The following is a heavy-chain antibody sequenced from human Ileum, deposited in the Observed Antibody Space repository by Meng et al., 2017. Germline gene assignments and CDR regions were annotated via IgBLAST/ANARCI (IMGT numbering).Heavy chain of an antibody. CDR3: ARDHWGSLDY. V-gene: IGHV4-61*01. Sequence: CPRLLRPSATLYLICHVCGASVTMSHYQCGWIRQPPGKGLEWIGYASTNYNPSLKSRLTISLDTSKNQVSLKLTSVTAADTAVYYCARDHWGSLDYWGQGSLVTVSS. CDR2: AST. D-gene: IGHD7-27*01. CDR1: GASVTMSHYQ. J-gene: IGHJ4*02.